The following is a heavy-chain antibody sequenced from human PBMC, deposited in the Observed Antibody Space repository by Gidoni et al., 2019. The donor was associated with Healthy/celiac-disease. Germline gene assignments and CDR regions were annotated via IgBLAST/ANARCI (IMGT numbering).Heavy chain of an antibody. CDR2: ISAYNGNT. V-gene: IGHV1-18*01. D-gene: IGHD3-3*01. Sequence: QVQLVQSGAEVTKPGASVKGSWKAYGYHFTSSGIGWVRPAPGQGRECMGGISAYNGNTNYEQKLQGRVTMTTDTSTSTAYLELRSLRSDATAVYSRARLGKPWTTSPDYWGQGTLVTVSS. CDR3: ARLGKPWTTSPDY. CDR1: GYHFTSSG. J-gene: IGHJ4*02.